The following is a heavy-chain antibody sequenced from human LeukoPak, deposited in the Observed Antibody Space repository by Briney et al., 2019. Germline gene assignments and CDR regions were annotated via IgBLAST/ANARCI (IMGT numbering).Heavy chain of an antibody. CDR1: GFVFSVYA. J-gene: IGHJ4*02. D-gene: IGHD6-13*01. V-gene: IGHV3-30*04. CDR2: ISHDETNQ. CDR3: AKDVQATYSSPPRGLDY. Sequence: QAGGSLRLSCTASGFVFSVYATHWVRQAPGKGLEWVASISHDETNQYYMDSVKGRFTSSRDNSKNTLYLQMNSLRVEDTAVYYCAKDVQATYSSPPRGLDYWGQGTLVTVSS.